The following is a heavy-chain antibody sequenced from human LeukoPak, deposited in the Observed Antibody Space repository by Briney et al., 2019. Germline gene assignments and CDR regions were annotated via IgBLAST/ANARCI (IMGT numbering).Heavy chain of an antibody. D-gene: IGHD1-26*01. CDR2: IYYSGST. CDR1: GGSISSYY. CDR3: ARRGTSGDDAFDI. J-gene: IGHJ3*02. V-gene: IGHV4-59*08. Sequence: SETLSLTCTVSGGSISSYYWSWIRQPPGKGLEWIGYIYYSGSTNYNPSLKSRVTISVDTSKNQFSLKLSSVTAADTAVYYCARRGTSGDDAFDIWGQGTMVTVSS.